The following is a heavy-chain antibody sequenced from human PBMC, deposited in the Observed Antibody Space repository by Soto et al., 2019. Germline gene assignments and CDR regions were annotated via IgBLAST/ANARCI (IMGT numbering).Heavy chain of an antibody. CDR2: IDPSDSQT. D-gene: IGHD3-22*01. CDR3: ARQIYDSDTGPNFQYYFDS. V-gene: IGHV5-10-1*01. Sequence: PGESLKISCKGSGYSFAGYWITWVRQKRGKSLEWMGQIDPSDSQTYYSPSFRGHVTISVTKSITTVFLQWSSLRASDTAMYYCARQIYDSDTGPNFQYYFDSWGQGTPVTVSS. J-gene: IGHJ4*02. CDR1: GYSFAGYW.